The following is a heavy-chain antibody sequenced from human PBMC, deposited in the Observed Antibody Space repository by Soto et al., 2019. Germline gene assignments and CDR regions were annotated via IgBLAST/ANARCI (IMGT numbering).Heavy chain of an antibody. V-gene: IGHV1-69*01. CDR2: IIVFFGIT. CDR1: GDTFSSLA. J-gene: IGHJ5*02. CDR3: GRPIGGVGGGAYNWFDP. Sequence: QVQLVQSGAEVKKPGSSVTVSCKASGDTFSSLAISWVRQAPGQGLEWMGGIIVFFGITNYAQKFQGRVTITADESPSTAYRGVRSLGPGGTAVYYWGRPIGGVGGGAYNWFDPWGQGTLVTVSS. D-gene: IGHD3-16*01.